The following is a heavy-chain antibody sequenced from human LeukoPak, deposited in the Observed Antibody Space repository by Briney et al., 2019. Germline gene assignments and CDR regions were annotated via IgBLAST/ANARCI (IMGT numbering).Heavy chain of an antibody. D-gene: IGHD3-3*01. V-gene: IGHV3-23*01. J-gene: IGHJ6*02. CDR2: ISGSGGST. CDR3: AKDRITIFGVVIDYYYYGMDV. Sequence: PGGSLRLSCAASGFTISSYAMSWVRQAPGKGLEWVSAISGSGGSTYYADSVKGRFTISRDNSKNTLYLQMNSLRAEDTAVYYCAKDRITIFGVVIDYYYYGMDVWGQGTTVTVSS. CDR1: GFTISSYA.